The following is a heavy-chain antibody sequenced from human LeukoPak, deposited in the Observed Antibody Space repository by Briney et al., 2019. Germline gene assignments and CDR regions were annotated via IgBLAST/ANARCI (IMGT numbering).Heavy chain of an antibody. D-gene: IGHD3-9*01. Sequence: ASVKVSCKASGYTFTGYYIHWVRQAPGQGLEWMGWINPNSGGTNYAQKFQGRVTMTTDTFITTAFMDLSSLMPDDTAVYYCATSRYDVLTGSPDSWGQGTLVTVSS. CDR3: ATSRYDVLTGSPDS. CDR2: INPNSGGT. V-gene: IGHV1-2*02. J-gene: IGHJ4*02. CDR1: GYTFTGYY.